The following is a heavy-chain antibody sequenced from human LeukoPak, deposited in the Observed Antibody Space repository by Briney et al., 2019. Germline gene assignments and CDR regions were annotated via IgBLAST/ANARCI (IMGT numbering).Heavy chain of an antibody. CDR1: GGSISSYY. D-gene: IGHD1-14*01. CDR2: IYYSGST. J-gene: IGHJ2*01. CDR3: ARGNLLHWYFDL. Sequence: SETLSLTCTVSGGSISSYYWSWIRQPPGKGLEWIGYIYYSGSTNYNPSLKSRVTISVDTSKNQFSLKLSSVTAADTAVYYCARGNLLHWYFDLWGRGTLVTVSS. V-gene: IGHV4-59*01.